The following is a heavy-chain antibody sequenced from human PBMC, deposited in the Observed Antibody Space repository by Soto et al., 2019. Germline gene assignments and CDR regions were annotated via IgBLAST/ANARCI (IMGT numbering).Heavy chain of an antibody. Sequence: GGSLRLSCAASGFTFSSYSMNWVRQAPGKGLEWVSSISSSSSYIYYADSVKGRFTISRDNAKNSLYLQMNSLRAEDTAVYYCARVYYDSSGYPRYYFDYWGQGTLVTVSS. D-gene: IGHD3-22*01. V-gene: IGHV3-21*01. CDR3: ARVYYDSSGYPRYYFDY. CDR1: GFTFSSYS. J-gene: IGHJ4*02. CDR2: ISSSSSYI.